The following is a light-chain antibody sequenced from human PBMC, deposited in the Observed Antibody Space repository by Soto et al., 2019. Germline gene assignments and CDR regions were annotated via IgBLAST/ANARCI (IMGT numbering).Light chain of an antibody. CDR3: QEYDNRPPWT. V-gene: IGKV3-15*01. Sequence: EIVMTQSPATLSVSPGERATLSCRASQSVSNYLAWYQQNPGQPPRLLIYSASIRATGIPARFSGSGSGTEFTLTISSLQSEDFAVYYGQEYDNRPPWTFGQGTRVEIK. CDR2: SAS. J-gene: IGKJ1*01. CDR1: QSVSNY.